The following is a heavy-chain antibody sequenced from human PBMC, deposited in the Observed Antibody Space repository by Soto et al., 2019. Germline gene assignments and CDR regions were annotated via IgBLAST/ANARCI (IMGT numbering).Heavy chain of an antibody. Sequence: QVQLVESGGGVVQPGRSLRLSCAASRFTFSSYGMHWVRQAPGKGLEWVAVIWYDGSNKYYADSVTGRFPISRDNSKNTLYLQMNSLRAEDTAVDYCARYGDGQLGRRPYYYGVDVWGQGTTVTVSS. CDR2: IWYDGSNK. CDR1: RFTFSSYG. V-gene: IGHV3-33*01. CDR3: ARYGDGQLGRRPYYYGVDV. J-gene: IGHJ6*02. D-gene: IGHD4-17*01.